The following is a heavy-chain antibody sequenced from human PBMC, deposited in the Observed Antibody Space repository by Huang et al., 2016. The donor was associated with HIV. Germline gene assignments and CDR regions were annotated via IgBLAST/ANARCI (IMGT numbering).Heavy chain of an antibody. V-gene: IGHV1-3*01. CDR3: ARGPPPRWFDP. CDR2: INAVNGTP. CDR1: GYTFTTYH. Sequence: QVQLVQSGAEVKKPGASVKFSCKASGYTFTTYHIHWVRQAPGQRLEWMGCINAVNGTPKDSQKFRGRVTIPSDTSASTAYMELSSLRSEDTAVYYCARGPPPRWFDPWGQGTLVTVSS. J-gene: IGHJ5*02.